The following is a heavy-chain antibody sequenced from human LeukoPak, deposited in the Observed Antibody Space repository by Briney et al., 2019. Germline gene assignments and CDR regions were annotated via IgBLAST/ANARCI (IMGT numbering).Heavy chain of an antibody. Sequence: GASVKVPCKASGGTFSSYAISWVRQAPGQGLEWMGGIIPIFGTANYAQKFQGRVTITTDESTNTAYMELSSLRSEDTAVYYCARIAARLQNWFDPWGQGTLVTVSS. D-gene: IGHD6-6*01. CDR3: ARIAARLQNWFDP. J-gene: IGHJ5*02. CDR1: GGTFSSYA. CDR2: IIPIFGTA. V-gene: IGHV1-69*05.